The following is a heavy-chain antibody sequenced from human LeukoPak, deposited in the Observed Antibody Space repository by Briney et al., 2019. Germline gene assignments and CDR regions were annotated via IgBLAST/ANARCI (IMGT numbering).Heavy chain of an antibody. CDR2: VNPNSGDT. Sequence: ASVKVSCKASGSTFTGSYLHWVRQAPGQGLEWMGCVNPNSGDTNYAQKFQGSVTMTRDTSISTVYMELSRLRSDDTAVYYCARASESYWWFDSWGQGTLVTVSS. D-gene: IGHD2-8*02. J-gene: IGHJ5*01. CDR1: GSTFTGSY. CDR3: ARASESYWWFDS. V-gene: IGHV1-2*02.